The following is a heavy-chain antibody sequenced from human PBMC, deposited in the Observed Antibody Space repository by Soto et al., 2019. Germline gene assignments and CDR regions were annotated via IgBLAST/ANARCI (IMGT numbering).Heavy chain of an antibody. D-gene: IGHD2-15*01. CDR3: ARGEIVVVVAATEGANWFDP. Sequence: QVQLVQSGAEVKKPGASVKVSCKASGYTFTSYYMHWVRQAPGQGLEWMGIINPSGGGTSYAQKFQGRVTMTRETSTSTVYMELSSLRSEDTAVYYCARGEIVVVVAATEGANWFDPWGQGTLVTVSS. CDR1: GYTFTSYY. CDR2: INPSGGGT. J-gene: IGHJ5*02. V-gene: IGHV1-46*01.